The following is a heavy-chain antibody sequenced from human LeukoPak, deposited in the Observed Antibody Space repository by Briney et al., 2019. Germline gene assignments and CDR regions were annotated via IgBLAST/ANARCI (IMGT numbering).Heavy chain of an antibody. CDR2: IRSKAYGGTT. CDR1: GFTFSSYS. D-gene: IGHD6-19*01. CDR3: TRDQWLVYYFDY. Sequence: GGSLRLSCAASGFTFSSYSMNWVRQAPGKGLEWVGFIRSKAYGGTTEYAASVKGRFTISRDDSKSIAYLQMNSLKTEDTAVYYCTRDQWLVYYFDYWGQGTLVTVSS. J-gene: IGHJ4*02. V-gene: IGHV3-49*04.